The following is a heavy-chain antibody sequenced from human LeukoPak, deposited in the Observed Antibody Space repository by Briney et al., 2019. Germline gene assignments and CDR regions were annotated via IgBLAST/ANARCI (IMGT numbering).Heavy chain of an antibody. CDR1: GHSFNAYY. V-gene: IGHV1-2*06. J-gene: IGHJ3*01. Sequence: ASVKVSCKASGHSFNAYYIHWVRQAPGQGLQWMGRIDPNSGDTKYTQKFQGRVSMTRDTSISTAYMELSRLTSDDTAVYYCATFTAPRNAFDLWGQGTMATVSS. D-gene: IGHD3-16*01. CDR2: IDPNSGDT. CDR3: ATFTAPRNAFDL.